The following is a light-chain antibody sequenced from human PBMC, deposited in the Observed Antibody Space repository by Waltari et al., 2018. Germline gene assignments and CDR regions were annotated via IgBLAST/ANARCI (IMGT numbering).Light chain of an antibody. CDR1: ISAIGGYHY. CDR2: DVS. CDR3: SSYTGSSTWV. Sequence: QSALTQPASVSGSPGQSITISCTGTISAIGGYHYVSWYQQHVGKAPKLMIYDVSKRPSGVSYRFSGSKSGNTASLTISGLQAEDEADYYCSSYTGSSTWVFGGGTKLTVL. V-gene: IGLV2-14*01. J-gene: IGLJ3*02.